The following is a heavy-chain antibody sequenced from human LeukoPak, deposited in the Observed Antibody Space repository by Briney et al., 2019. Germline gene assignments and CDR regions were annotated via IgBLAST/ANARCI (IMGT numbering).Heavy chain of an antibody. V-gene: IGHV4-61*02. D-gene: IGHD3-9*01. CDR1: SGSISSGTYY. CDR2: IYSSGST. Sequence: PSETLSLTCTVSSGSISSGTYYWSWIRQPAGKGLEWIGRIYSSGSTNYNPSLKSRVTISIDTAKNQFSLKLTSVTAADTAMYYCAREDILTGYYPYYFDYWGQGTLVTVSS. CDR3: AREDILTGYYPYYFDY. J-gene: IGHJ4*02.